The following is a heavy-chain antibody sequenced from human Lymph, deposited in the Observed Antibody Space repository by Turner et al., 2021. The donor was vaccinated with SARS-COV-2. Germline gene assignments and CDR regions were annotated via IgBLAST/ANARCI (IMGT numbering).Heavy chain of an antibody. D-gene: IGHD2-21*02. V-gene: IGHV4-59*01. CDR1: GGSMNSNY. CDR3: ARETVNNWVDP. J-gene: IGHJ5*02. Sequence: HVQVQESGPRLVKPLETLSLTCTVCGGSMNSNYWSWIRQPPGKRLEWIGYIYYRGSTNYTPSLESRVTISVDTSRNQFSLTLTSVTAADTALYYCARETVNNWVDPWGQGTLVTVSS. CDR2: IYYRGST.